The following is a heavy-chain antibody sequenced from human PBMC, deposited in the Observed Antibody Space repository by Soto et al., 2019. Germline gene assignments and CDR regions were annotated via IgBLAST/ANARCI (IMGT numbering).Heavy chain of an antibody. D-gene: IGHD5-18*01. CDR1: GFTFSNYG. J-gene: IGHJ6*03. CDR3: ARDATFWDTAMDYYYYYYMDV. V-gene: IGHV3-21*01. CDR2: IGSGSSYI. Sequence: GGSLRLSCAVSGFTFSNYGMNWVRQAPGKGLERVSSIGSGSSYIYYADSVKGRFTISRDNAKNSLYLQMNSLRAEDTAVYYCARDATFWDTAMDYYYYYYMDVWGKGTTVTVSS.